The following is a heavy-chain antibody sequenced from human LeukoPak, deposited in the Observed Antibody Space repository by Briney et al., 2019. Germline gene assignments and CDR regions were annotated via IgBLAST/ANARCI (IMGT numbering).Heavy chain of an antibody. D-gene: IGHD1-26*01. J-gene: IGHJ4*02. V-gene: IGHV3-7*01. Sequence: GGSLRLSCAASGFTFKTYWMSWVRQPPGKGLEWVANIKQDGSDKYYVDSVKGRFTISRDNAKNSLFLQINSPRIDDTAVYYCAREEGGYFDSWGQGTLVTVSS. CDR2: IKQDGSDK. CDR1: GFTFKTYW. CDR3: AREEGGYFDS.